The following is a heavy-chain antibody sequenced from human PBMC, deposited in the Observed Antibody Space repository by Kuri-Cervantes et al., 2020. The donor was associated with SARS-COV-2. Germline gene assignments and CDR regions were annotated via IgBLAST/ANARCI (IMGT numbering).Heavy chain of an antibody. CDR1: GFTFSDYY. Sequence: GGSLRLSCAASGFTFSDYYMSWIRQAPGKGLEWVSYISSSSSYIYYADSVKGRFTTSRDNAKNSLYLQMNSLRAEDTAVYYCARRIRIAARPHYMDVWGKGTTVTVSS. CDR3: ARRIRIAARPHYMDV. J-gene: IGHJ6*03. CDR2: ISSSSSYI. D-gene: IGHD6-6*01. V-gene: IGHV3-11*06.